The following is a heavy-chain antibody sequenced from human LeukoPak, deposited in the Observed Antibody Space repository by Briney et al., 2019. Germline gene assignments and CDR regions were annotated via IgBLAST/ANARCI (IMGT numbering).Heavy chain of an antibody. V-gene: IGHV3-11*03. J-gene: IGHJ6*02. CDR2: ISSSSSYT. Sequence: KPGGSLRLSCAASGFTFSDYYMSWIRQAPGKGLEWVSYISSSSSYTNYADSVKGRFTVSRDNAKRSLYLQIESLRDDDTAVYHCALGTINKDYYFGMDVWGQGTTVTVSS. CDR1: GFTFSDYY. CDR3: ALGTINKDYYFGMDV. D-gene: IGHD2-8*01.